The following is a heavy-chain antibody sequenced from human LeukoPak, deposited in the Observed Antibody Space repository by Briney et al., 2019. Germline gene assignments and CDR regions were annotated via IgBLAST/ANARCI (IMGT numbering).Heavy chain of an antibody. V-gene: IGHV4-39*01. D-gene: IGHD6-19*01. J-gene: IGHJ4*02. Sequence: SETLSLTCTVSVGSISSSSYYWGRIRQPPGKGLEWLGSIYFSGSTCYNPSLKSRVTISVDTSKDQFSLRLSSVTATDTAVYYCARQPSGCYDWIDYRGQGTLVTVSS. CDR1: VGSISSSSYY. CDR3: ARQPSGCYDWIDY. CDR2: IYFSGST.